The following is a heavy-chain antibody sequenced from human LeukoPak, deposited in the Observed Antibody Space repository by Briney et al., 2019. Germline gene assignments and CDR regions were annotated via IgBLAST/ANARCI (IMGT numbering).Heavy chain of an antibody. CDR3: ARGGGSSWYYLDY. D-gene: IGHD6-13*01. J-gene: IGHJ4*02. V-gene: IGHV3-53*01. CDR2: IRTDDST. CDR1: GFIVGNSY. Sequence: GGSLRLSCAASGFIVGNSYMSWVRQAPGKGLEWISLIRTDDSTYYADSVKGRFTISRDNAKNSLYLQMNSLRAEDTAVYYCARGGGSSWYYLDYWGQGTLVTVSS.